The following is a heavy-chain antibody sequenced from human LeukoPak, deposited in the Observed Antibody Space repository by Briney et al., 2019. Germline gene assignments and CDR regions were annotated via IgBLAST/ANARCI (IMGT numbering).Heavy chain of an antibody. CDR3: AAVSTLLWFGDAFDI. CDR1: GFTFTSSA. CDR2: IVVGSGNT. D-gene: IGHD3-10*01. Sequence: ASVKVSCKASGFTFTSSAMQWARQARGQRLEWIGWIVVGSGNTNYAQKFQERVTITRDMSTSTAYMELSSLRSEDTAVYYCAAVSTLLWFGDAFDIWGQGTMVTVSS. J-gene: IGHJ3*02. V-gene: IGHV1-58*02.